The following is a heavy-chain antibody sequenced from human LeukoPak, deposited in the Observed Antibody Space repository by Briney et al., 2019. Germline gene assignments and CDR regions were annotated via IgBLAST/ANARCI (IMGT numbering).Heavy chain of an antibody. V-gene: IGHV3-30*03. D-gene: IGHD5-24*01. CDR1: RFTFSSYA. CDR3: ARLLGMVTTYDI. CDR2: ISYDGTNT. J-gene: IGHJ3*02. Sequence: GGSLRLSCAASRFTFSSYAMHWVRQAPGKGLEWVALISYDGTNTYYADSVKGRFTISRDNSKNTLYLQMNSLGVEDTAVYYCARLLGMVTTYDIWGQGTMVTVSS.